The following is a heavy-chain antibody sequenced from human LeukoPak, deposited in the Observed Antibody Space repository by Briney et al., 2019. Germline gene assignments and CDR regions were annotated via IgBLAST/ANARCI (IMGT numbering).Heavy chain of an antibody. V-gene: IGHV4-39*07. J-gene: IGHJ4*02. CDR3: ARSTVDIVATIWTYYLDY. CDR1: GGSISSSSYY. D-gene: IGHD5-12*01. CDR2: IYYSGST. Sequence: PSETLSLTCTVSGGSISSSSYYWGWIRQPPGKGLEWIGSIYYSGSTYYNPSLKSRVTISVDTSKNQFSLKLSSVTAADTAVYYCARSTVDIVATIWTYYLDYWGQGTLVTVSS.